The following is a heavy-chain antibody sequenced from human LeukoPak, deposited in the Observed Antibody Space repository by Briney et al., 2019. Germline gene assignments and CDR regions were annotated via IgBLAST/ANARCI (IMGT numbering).Heavy chain of an antibody. V-gene: IGHV4-39*01. D-gene: IGHD3-10*02. CDR2: IYYSGST. CDR3: ARKVFGYNWFDP. CDR1: GGSISDTSYY. Sequence: SETLSLTCTVSGGSISDTSYYWGWMRQPPGKGLEWIGSIYYSGSTYYNPSLKSRVTISVDTSKNQFSLKLSSVAASDTSVYYCARKVFGYNWFDPWGQGTLVTVSS. J-gene: IGHJ5*02.